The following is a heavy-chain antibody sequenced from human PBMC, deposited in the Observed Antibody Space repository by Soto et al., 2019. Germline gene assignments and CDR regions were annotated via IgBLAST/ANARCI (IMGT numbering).Heavy chain of an antibody. Sequence: SETLSLTCAVSGGSISSSNWWSWVRQPPGKGLEWIGEIYHSGSTNYNPSLKSRVTISVDKSKNQFSLKLSSVTAADTAVYYCARRAAAGRGWFDPWGQGTLVTVSS. CDR1: GGSISSSNW. D-gene: IGHD6-13*01. V-gene: IGHV4-4*02. CDR2: IYHSGST. CDR3: ARRAAAGRGWFDP. J-gene: IGHJ5*02.